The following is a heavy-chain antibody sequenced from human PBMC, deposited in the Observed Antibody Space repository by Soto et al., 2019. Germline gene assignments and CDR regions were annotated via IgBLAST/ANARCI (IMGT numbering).Heavy chain of an antibody. CDR3: ARARRYYDILTGSSYYFDY. D-gene: IGHD3-9*01. Sequence: SLTCTVSGGSISSYYWSWIRQPPGKGLEWIGYIYYSGSTNYNPSLKSRVTISVDTSKNQFSLKLSSVTAADTAVYYCARARRYYDILTGSSYYFDYWGQGTLVTVSS. J-gene: IGHJ4*02. CDR1: GGSISSYY. V-gene: IGHV4-59*01. CDR2: IYYSGST.